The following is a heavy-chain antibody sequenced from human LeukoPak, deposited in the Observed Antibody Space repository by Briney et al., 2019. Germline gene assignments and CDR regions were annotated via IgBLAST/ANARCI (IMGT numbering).Heavy chain of an antibody. J-gene: IGHJ4*02. V-gene: IGHV4-39*01. CDR1: GDSMSSHY. Sequence: SETLSLTCTVSGDSMSSHYWGWFRQPPGTGLEWIGVVYYSGSTHYTPSLKSRVTISVDTSKNQFSLRLNSVTAADTAVYYCARQRLWADYWGQGTLVTVSS. CDR3: ARQRLWADY. D-gene: IGHD1-26*01. CDR2: VYYSGST.